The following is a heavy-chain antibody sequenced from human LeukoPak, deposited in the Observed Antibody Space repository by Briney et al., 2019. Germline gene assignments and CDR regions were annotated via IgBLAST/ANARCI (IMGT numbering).Heavy chain of an antibody. CDR2: INAYNGNT. CDR3: ARDRGYDFWTGYHGYFDY. J-gene: IGHJ4*02. D-gene: IGHD3-3*01. CDR1: GYTFTNYG. Sequence: GDSLKVSCKDSGYTFTNYGISWVRQAPEQWLEWMALINAYNGNTNYAKKVQSRVTMTTETSTSTAYMELRSLRSDDTAVYYCARDRGYDFWTGYHGYFDYWGQGTLVTVSS. V-gene: IGHV1-18*01.